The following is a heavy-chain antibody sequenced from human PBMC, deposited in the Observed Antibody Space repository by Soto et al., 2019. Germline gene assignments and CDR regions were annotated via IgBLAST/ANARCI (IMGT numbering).Heavy chain of an antibody. Sequence: QVQLQESGPGLVKPSETLSLTCSVSGGSISSHYWSWIRQPPGEELEWIGYIFHPGSTNSNPSLKRRVTISVDTSKIHFSLKLDSVTAADTAVYYCARGGDGHTTSFFDYWGQGTLITVSS. D-gene: IGHD3-10*01. CDR1: GGSISSHY. CDR3: ARGGDGHTTSFFDY. CDR2: IFHPGST. V-gene: IGHV4-59*11. J-gene: IGHJ4*02.